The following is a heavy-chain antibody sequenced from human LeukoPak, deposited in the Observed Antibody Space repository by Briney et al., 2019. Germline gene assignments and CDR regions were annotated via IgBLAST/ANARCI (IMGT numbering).Heavy chain of an antibody. J-gene: IGHJ4*02. CDR3: ARDAIFVGIAVAGVNYFDY. D-gene: IGHD6-19*01. CDR2: INPNSGGT. Sequence: ASVKVSCKASGYTFTGYYMHWVRQAPGQGLEWMGWINPNSGGTNYAQKFQGRVTMTRDTSISTAYMELSRLRSDDTAVYYCARDAIFVGIAVAGVNYFDYWGQGTLVTVSS. CDR1: GYTFTGYY. V-gene: IGHV1-2*02.